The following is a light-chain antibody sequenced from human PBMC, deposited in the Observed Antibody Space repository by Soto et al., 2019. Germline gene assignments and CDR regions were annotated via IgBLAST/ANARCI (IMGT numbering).Light chain of an antibody. CDR3: QQRSHCPPVT. CDR1: QSINRH. CDR2: DAS. V-gene: IGKV3-11*01. J-gene: IGKJ4*01. Sequence: EIVLTQSPATLSLSPGERATLSCRASQSINRHLAWYRQKPGQAPRLLTYDASNRATGIPARFSGSGSGTDFTPTISSLEPEDFGVYYCQQRSHCPPVTFGGGTKVEIK.